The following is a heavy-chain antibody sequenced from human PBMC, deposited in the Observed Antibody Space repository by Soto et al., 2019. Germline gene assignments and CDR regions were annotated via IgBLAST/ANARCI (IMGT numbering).Heavy chain of an antibody. CDR3: GKWVGYGGV. CDR1: GFSFSTYG. V-gene: IGHV3-23*01. D-gene: IGHD5-12*01. J-gene: IGHJ4*02. CDR2: ISGGRGGT. Sequence: EMQLLESGGGLVQPGGSLRLSCAVSGFSFSTYGVTWVRQAPGKGLEWVCGISGGRGGTHYADSVKGRFTIPGDDSKNPVYLQMHRLGVEDPAVFYRGKWVGYGGVGGQGPLVPVS.